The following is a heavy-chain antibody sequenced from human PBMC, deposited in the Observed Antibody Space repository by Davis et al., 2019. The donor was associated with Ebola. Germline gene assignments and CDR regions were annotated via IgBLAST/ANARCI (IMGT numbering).Heavy chain of an antibody. V-gene: IGHV1-3*01. CDR1: GYSFTRDT. Sequence: AASVKVSCKASGYSFTRDTIYWVRQAPGRRLEWMGWINPVNGDTKYSQRFQGRVTITRDTSANTAYLEVNSLTSEDTAVYYCAREGPLLVVEGSYYYGLDVWGQGSTVTVSS. CDR3: AREGPLLVVEGSYYYGLDV. CDR2: INPVNGDT. J-gene: IGHJ6*02. D-gene: IGHD2-8*02.